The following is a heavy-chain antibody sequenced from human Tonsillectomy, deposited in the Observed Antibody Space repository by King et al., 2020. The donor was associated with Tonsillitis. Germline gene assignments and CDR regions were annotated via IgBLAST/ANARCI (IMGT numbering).Heavy chain of an antibody. CDR2: IFSNDEK. V-gene: IGHV2-26*01. D-gene: IGHD3-9*01. CDR3: PRTPAPSYYDSLTGFYYFDY. CDR1: GFSLSNARMG. J-gene: IGHJ4*02. Sequence: VTLKESGPVLVKPTETLTLTCTVSGFSLSNARMGVSWIRQPPGKALEWLAHIFSNDEKSYSTSLKVRLTISKDTSKSQVVLTMTNMDPVATATYYCPRTPAPSYYDSLTGFYYFDYWGQGTLVTVSS.